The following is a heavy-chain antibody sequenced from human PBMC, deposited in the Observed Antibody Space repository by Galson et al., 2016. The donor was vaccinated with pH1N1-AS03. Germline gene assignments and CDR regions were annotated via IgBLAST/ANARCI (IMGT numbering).Heavy chain of an antibody. CDR3: AAPYYDSSDDGGYFDP. D-gene: IGHD3-22*01. V-gene: IGHV4-39*07. CDR1: GGSISSSAYY. CDR2: LYYGGST. J-gene: IGHJ2*01. Sequence: ETLSLTCTVSGGSISSSAYYWGWIRQPPGKGLEWIGSLYYGGSTYYNPSLKTRVTISVDTSKNHFSLKLNSVTAADTAVYYCAAPYYDSSDDGGYFDPWGRGALVSVSS.